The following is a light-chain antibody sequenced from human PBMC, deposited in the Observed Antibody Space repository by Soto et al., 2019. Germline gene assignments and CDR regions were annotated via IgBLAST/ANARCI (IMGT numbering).Light chain of an antibody. CDR2: SAS. CDR1: QAISNY. Sequence: DIQMTQSPCSLSASVGSRFTITCRASQAISNYLGWYQQKPGKAPKSLIYSASTLQSGVSSKFSGSGSGTDFTLTITDMQPDDFATYYCQHYYRYPGAFGQGTKVDIK. V-gene: IGKV1-16*02. J-gene: IGKJ1*01. CDR3: QHYYRYPGA.